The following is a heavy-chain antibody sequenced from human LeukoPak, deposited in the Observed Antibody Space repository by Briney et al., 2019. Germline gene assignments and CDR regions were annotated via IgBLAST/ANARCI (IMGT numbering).Heavy chain of an antibody. J-gene: IGHJ4*02. CDR1: GYRFTSYG. D-gene: IGHD5-24*01. V-gene: IGHV1-18*01. CDR3: ARDRDGYNGGDY. Sequence: PRASVKVSCKASGYRFTSYGISWVRQAPGQGLEWMGWISAYNVNTNNAQKLQGRVTMTTDTSTNTAYMELRSLRPDDTAVYYCARDRDGYNGGDYWGQGTLVTVSS. CDR2: ISAYNVNT.